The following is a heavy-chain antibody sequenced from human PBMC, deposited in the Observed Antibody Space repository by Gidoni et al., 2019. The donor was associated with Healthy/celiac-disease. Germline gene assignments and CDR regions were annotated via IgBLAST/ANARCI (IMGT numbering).Heavy chain of an antibody. CDR1: GGSISSSSYY. Sequence: QLQLQESGPGLVKPSETLSLTCTVSGGSISSSSYYWGWIRQPPGKGLEWIGRIYYSGSTYYNPSLKSRVTISVDTSKNQFSLKLSSVTAADTAVYYCGSCSLRMVLDYWGQGTLVTVSS. CDR2: IYYSGST. J-gene: IGHJ4*02. D-gene: IGHD2-15*01. CDR3: GSCSLRMVLDY. V-gene: IGHV4-39*01.